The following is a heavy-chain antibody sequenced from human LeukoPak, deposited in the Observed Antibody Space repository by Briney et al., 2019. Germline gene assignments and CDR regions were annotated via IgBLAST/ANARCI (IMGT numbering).Heavy chain of an antibody. J-gene: IGHJ4*02. V-gene: IGHV3-30*18. D-gene: IGHD1/OR15-1a*01. Sequence: QPGGSLRLSCAASGFTFTTFGIHWVRQAPGKGLEWVAAISPDGNIEYYTDSVKGRFTISRDNSKNMTYLQMNSLRGEDSAVYYCAKINNDDDYWGQGTLVTVSS. CDR1: GFTFTTFG. CDR3: AKINNDDDY. CDR2: ISPDGNIE.